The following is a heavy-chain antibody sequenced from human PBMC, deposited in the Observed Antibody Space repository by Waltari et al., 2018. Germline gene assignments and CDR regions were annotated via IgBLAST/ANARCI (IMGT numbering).Heavy chain of an antibody. CDR2: IKQDGGEK. V-gene: IGHV3-7*01. D-gene: IGHD2-21*01. J-gene: IGHJ5*02. Sequence: EVQLVESGGGWVQPGGSLRLSCAASGFTFRSDWMSWVRQSPGKGLEWVANIKQDGGEKYYVDSGKGRFTISRDNAKNSLYLQMNSLRAEDTAVYYCARVVVVVIATNNWFDPWGQGTLVTVSS. CDR3: ARVVVVVIATNNWFDP. CDR1: GFTFRSDW.